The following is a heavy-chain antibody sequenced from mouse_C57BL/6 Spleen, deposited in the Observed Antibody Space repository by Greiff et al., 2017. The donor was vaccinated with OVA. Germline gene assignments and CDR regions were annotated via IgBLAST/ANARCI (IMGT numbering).Heavy chain of an antibody. J-gene: IGHJ3*01. CDR3: ARPYDYDDGWFAY. CDR1: GFTFSDYG. Sequence: EVMLVESGGGLVQPGGSLKLSCAASGFTFSDYGMAWVRQAPRKGPEWVAFISNLAYSIYYADTVTGRFTISRENAKNTLYLEMSSLRSEDTAMYYGARPYDYDDGWFAYWGQGTLVTVSA. CDR2: ISNLAYSI. D-gene: IGHD2-4*01. V-gene: IGHV5-15*01.